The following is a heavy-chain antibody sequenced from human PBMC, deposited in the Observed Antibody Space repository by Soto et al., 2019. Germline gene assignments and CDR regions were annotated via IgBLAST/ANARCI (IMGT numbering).Heavy chain of an antibody. CDR2: IYYSGST. Sequence: LSITCAVSGVSVSSGDYYWSWIRQPPGKGLEWIGDIYYSGSTYYNPSLKSRLTMSVDTSKNQFSLKLSSVTAADTAAYYCARDSRYCSGDSCRYNDYWGQGPLVTVS. CDR3: ARDSRYCSGDSCRYNDY. J-gene: IGHJ4*02. D-gene: IGHD2-15*01. CDR1: GVSVSSGDYY. V-gene: IGHV4-30-4*01.